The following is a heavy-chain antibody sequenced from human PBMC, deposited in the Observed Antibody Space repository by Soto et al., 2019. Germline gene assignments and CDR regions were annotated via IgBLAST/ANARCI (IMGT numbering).Heavy chain of an antibody. J-gene: IGHJ4*02. CDR1: GFTFSDFA. CDR3: ARDGSD. CDR2: IGHDGSNE. Sequence: QVLLVESGGGVVQPGRSLRLSCAASGFTFSDFAVHWVRQAPGKGLEWVAVIGHDGSNEYYADSVKGRFTISRDNPKNTLYLQMNSLRDEDTAVYYCARDGSDWGQGTLVTVSS. V-gene: IGHV3-30*04.